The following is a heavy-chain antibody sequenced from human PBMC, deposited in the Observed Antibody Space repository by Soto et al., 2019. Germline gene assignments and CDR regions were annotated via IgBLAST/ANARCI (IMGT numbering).Heavy chain of an antibody. CDR2: ISYDGSNK. J-gene: IGHJ4*02. Sequence: QVQLVESGGGVVQPGRSLRLSCAASGFTFSSYAMHWVRQAPGKGLEWVAVISYDGSNKYYADSVKGRFTISRANSKNTLYLQMNSLRAEDTAVYYCATGGPVVGGVSDYWGQGTLVTVSS. D-gene: IGHD3-10*01. CDR1: GFTFSSYA. V-gene: IGHV3-30-3*01. CDR3: ATGGPVVGGVSDY.